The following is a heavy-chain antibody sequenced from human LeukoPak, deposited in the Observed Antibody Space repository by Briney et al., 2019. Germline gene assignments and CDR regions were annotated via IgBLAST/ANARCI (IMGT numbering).Heavy chain of an antibody. Sequence: GGSLRLSCAASGFTFSSNAMSWVRQAPGKGLEWVSGISHSGSDTHYADSVKGRFTISRDTSKSTLFLQMNSLRADDTAVYYCAKDGSGSLLRVLDYWGQGTLVTVSS. D-gene: IGHD1-26*01. V-gene: IGHV3-23*01. CDR2: ISHSGSDT. J-gene: IGHJ4*02. CDR1: GFTFSSNA. CDR3: AKDGSGSLLRVLDY.